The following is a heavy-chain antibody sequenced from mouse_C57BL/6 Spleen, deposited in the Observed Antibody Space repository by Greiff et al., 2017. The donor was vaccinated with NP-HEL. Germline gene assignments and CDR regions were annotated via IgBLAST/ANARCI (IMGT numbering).Heavy chain of an antibody. CDR2: ISSGSSTI. CDR1: GFTFSDYG. J-gene: IGHJ2*01. V-gene: IGHV5-17*01. Sequence: EVMLVESGGGLVKPGGSLKLSCAASGFTFSDYGMHWLRQAPEKGLEWVAYISSGSSTIYYADTVKGRFTISRDNAKNTLFLQMTSLRSEDTAMYYCARKDLVADYFDYWGQGTTLTVSS. CDR3: ARKDLVADYFDY. D-gene: IGHD1-1*01.